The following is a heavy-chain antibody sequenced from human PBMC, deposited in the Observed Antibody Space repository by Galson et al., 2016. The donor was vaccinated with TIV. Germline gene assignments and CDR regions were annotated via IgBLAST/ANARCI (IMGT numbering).Heavy chain of an antibody. Sequence: SVKVSCKASGYTFIGYYMHWVRQAPGQGLEWLGWINPTSSDTNYAQKFQGSVILTRDTSSSTAYMELPSLRSDDTAVYYCAIDLESSRWYDNWFDSWGQGTLVTVSS. J-gene: IGHJ5*01. CDR3: AIDLESSRWYDNWFDS. CDR1: GYTFIGYY. V-gene: IGHV1-2*02. CDR2: INPTSSDT. D-gene: IGHD6-13*01.